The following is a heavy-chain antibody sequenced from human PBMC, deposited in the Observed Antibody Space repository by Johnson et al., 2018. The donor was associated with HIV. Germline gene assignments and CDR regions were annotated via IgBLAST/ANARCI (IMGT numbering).Heavy chain of an antibody. Sequence: VQLVESGGGLVQPGGSLRLSCAASGFTVSSNYMNWVRQAPGKGLEWVSVIYSGGSTYYADSVKGRFTISRDNSKNTVYLQMNSLRAEDTAVYYCARVGELARLHAFDIWGQGTMVTVSS. CDR3: ARVGELARLHAFDI. V-gene: IGHV3-66*02. CDR1: GFTVSSNY. CDR2: IYSGGST. D-gene: IGHD3-16*01. J-gene: IGHJ3*02.